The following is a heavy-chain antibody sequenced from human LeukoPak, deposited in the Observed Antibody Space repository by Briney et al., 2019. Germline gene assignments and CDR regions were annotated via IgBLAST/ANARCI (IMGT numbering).Heavy chain of an antibody. CDR2: ITFTSSTI. V-gene: IGHV3-48*01. Sequence: GGSLRLSCAASGITFSSYAMHWVRQAPGKGLEWVSYITFTSSTIHYADSVKGRFTISRDNAKSSLYLQMNSLRAADTAVYYCARDRLHYGEYEKTLDYWGQGTLVTVSS. D-gene: IGHD4-17*01. CDR3: ARDRLHYGEYEKTLDY. J-gene: IGHJ4*02. CDR1: GITFSSYA.